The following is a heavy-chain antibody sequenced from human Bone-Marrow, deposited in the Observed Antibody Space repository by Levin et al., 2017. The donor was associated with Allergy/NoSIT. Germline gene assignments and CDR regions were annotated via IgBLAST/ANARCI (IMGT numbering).Heavy chain of an antibody. D-gene: IGHD2-21*02. V-gene: IGHV3-48*03. J-gene: IGHJ2*01. CDR2: ISSSGTTK. Sequence: LSLPCAASGFTFGSHEMNWVRQAPGKGLEWISYISSSGTTKYYADSVKGRFTISSKNSLYLQMNSLRAEDTAIYYCVRDKRSDGVTPDWYFDLWGRGTLVTVSS. CDR1: GFTFGSHE. CDR3: VRDKRSDGVTPDWYFDL.